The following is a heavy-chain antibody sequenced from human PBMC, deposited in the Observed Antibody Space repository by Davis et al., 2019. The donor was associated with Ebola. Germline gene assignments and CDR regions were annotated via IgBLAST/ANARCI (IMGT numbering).Heavy chain of an antibody. CDR3: AREDYYFYYMDV. V-gene: IGHV3-74*01. CDR1: GFTFSRNW. Sequence: GESLKISCGASGFTFSRNWMHWVRQAPGKGLVWVSRINSDGSSTGYADSVKGRFTISRDNAKNTLYLQMTSLRAEDTAVYYCAREDYYFYYMDVWGKGTTVTVSS. J-gene: IGHJ6*03. CDR2: INSDGSST.